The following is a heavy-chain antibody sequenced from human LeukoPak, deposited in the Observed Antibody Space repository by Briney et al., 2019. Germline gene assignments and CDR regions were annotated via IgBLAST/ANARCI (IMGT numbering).Heavy chain of an antibody. J-gene: IGHJ4*02. V-gene: IGHV6-1*01. CDR3: ARAGGDSWYFDY. D-gene: IGHD2-21*02. CDR2: TYYRSKWYS. Sequence: SQTLSLTCAISGDSVSSSSAAWNWIRQSPSRGLEWLGRTYYRSKWYSDYAVSVKSRITINADTYKNQFSLHLNSVTPEDTAVYYCARAGGDSWYFDYWGQGTLVTVSS. CDR1: GDSVSSSSAA.